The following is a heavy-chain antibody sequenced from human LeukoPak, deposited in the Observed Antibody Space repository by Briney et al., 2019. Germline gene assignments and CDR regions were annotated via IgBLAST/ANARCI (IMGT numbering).Heavy chain of an antibody. CDR1: GWSFSSYW. Sequence: PGGSPRLSCAVSGWSFSSYWMSWVRQVPGKGLEWVSSINEVGSDTRYADSVRGRFTISRDNAKNSLYLQMNSLTVEDTATYYCAGEPRQLAYWGQGTLVTVSS. J-gene: IGHJ4*02. CDR2: INEVGSDT. D-gene: IGHD6-6*01. CDR3: AGEPRQLAY. V-gene: IGHV3-7*03.